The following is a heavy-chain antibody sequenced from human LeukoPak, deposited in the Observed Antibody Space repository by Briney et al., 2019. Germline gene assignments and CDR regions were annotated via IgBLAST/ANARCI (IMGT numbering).Heavy chain of an antibody. J-gene: IGHJ4*02. D-gene: IGHD3-16*02. V-gene: IGHV3-30*03. CDR1: GFTFSSYG. CDR3: ARASWVWWDVWGSYRRYYFDY. Sequence: GGSLRLSCAASGFTFSSYGMHWVRQAPGKGLEWVAVISYDGSNKYYADSVKGRFTISRDNSKNTLYLQMNSLRAEDTAVYYCARASWVWWDVWGSYRRYYFDYWGQGTLVTVSS. CDR2: ISYDGSNK.